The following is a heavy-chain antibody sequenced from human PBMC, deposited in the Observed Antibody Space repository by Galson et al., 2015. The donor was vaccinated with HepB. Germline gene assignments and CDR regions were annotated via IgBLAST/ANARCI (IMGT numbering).Heavy chain of an antibody. J-gene: IGHJ5*02. CDR1: GFTFSAYA. CDR3: AREEYGSGWYGSAMGNWFDP. V-gene: IGHV3-30*04. D-gene: IGHD6-19*01. CDR2: ISNDGTNK. Sequence: SLRLSCAASGFTFSAYALHWVRQAPGRGLEWVAGISNDGTNKYYADSVKGRFTISRANSRNTIYLHMNSLRVEDTAIYYCAREEYGSGWYGSAMGNWFDPWGQGTLVTVSS.